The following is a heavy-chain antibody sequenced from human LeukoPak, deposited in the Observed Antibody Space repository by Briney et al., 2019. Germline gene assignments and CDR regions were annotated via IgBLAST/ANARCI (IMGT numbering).Heavy chain of an antibody. CDR1: GSSFTSYW. Sequence: GESLQISCKGSGSSFTSYWIGWVRQLPGKGLEWMGIIYPGDSDTRYSPSFQGQVTISADKSISTAYLQWSSLKASDTAMYYCARRFYDILTGYYFDYWGQGTLVTVSS. CDR3: ARRFYDILTGYYFDY. D-gene: IGHD3-9*01. J-gene: IGHJ4*02. V-gene: IGHV5-51*01. CDR2: IYPGDSDT.